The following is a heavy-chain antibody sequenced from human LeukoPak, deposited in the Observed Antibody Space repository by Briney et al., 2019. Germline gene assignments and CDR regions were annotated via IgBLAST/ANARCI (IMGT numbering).Heavy chain of an antibody. V-gene: IGHV5-51*01. Sequence: GESLKISCKGSGYSFTSYWIGRVRQMPGKGLEWMGIIYPGDSDTRYSPSFQGQVTISADKSISTAYLQWSSLKASDTAMYYCARLERITGTINNWFDAWGQGTLVTVSS. CDR1: GYSFTSYW. CDR2: IYPGDSDT. J-gene: IGHJ5*02. D-gene: IGHD1-7*01. CDR3: ARLERITGTINNWFDA.